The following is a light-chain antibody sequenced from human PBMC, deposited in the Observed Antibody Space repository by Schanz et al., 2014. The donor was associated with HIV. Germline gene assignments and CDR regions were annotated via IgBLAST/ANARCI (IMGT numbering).Light chain of an antibody. V-gene: IGKV3-20*01. CDR2: SAS. J-gene: IGKJ3*01. Sequence: EIVLTQSPGSLSLSPGERATLSCRASQSVSSSYLAWYQQKRGQVPRLLIYSASRRANGIPDRFSGSGSGTDFTLTISRLEPEDFAVYYCQHYGSSFGPGTKVDIK. CDR1: QSVSSSY. CDR3: QHYGSS.